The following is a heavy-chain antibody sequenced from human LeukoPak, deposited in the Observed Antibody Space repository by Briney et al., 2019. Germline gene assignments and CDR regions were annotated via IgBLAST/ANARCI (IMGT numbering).Heavy chain of an antibody. Sequence: KTSETLSLTCTVSGGSISPYYWSWIRQPPGKGLEWIGYIYYSGSTNYNPSLKSRVTISVDTSKNQFSLKLSSATAADTAVYYCARQGFFDHWGQGTLVTVSS. CDR3: ARQGFFDH. V-gene: IGHV4-59*08. CDR2: IYYSGST. CDR1: GGSISPYY. J-gene: IGHJ4*02.